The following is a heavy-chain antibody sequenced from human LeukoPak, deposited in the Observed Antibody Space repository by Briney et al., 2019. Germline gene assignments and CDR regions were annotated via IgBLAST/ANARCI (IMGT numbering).Heavy chain of an antibody. CDR1: GASISGYS. Sequence: PSETLSLTCTVSGASISGYSWSWIRQPPGKGLEWIGYIYNSGSTNYNPSLKSRVTVSVDTSKSQFSLKLSSVTAADTAVYFCARLILGATFSFDYWGLGTLVTVSS. D-gene: IGHD1-26*01. CDR3: ARLILGATFSFDY. J-gene: IGHJ4*02. CDR2: IYNSGST. V-gene: IGHV4-59*08.